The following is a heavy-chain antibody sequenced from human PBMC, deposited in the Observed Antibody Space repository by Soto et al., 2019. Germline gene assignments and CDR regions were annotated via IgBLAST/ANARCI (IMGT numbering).Heavy chain of an antibody. CDR1: GGTFSSYA. CDR3: ARGGYDYDSSGYLHHV. Sequence: ASVKVSCKASGGTFSSYAISWVRQAPGQGLEWMGGIIPIFGTANYAQKFQGRVTITADESTSTAYMELSSLRSEDTAVYYCARGGYDYDSSGYLHHVWGQGTTVTGSS. D-gene: IGHD3-22*01. CDR2: IIPIFGTA. V-gene: IGHV1-69*13. J-gene: IGHJ6*01.